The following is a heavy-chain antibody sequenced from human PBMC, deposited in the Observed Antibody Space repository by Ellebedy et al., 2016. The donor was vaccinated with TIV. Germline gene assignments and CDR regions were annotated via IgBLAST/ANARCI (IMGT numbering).Heavy chain of an antibody. CDR3: AKDQASSPAADYYYGLDV. J-gene: IGHJ6*02. CDR2: ISSSGDST. D-gene: IGHD2-2*01. CDR1: GFTFRSYA. V-gene: IGHV3-23*01. Sequence: GGSLRLXXAASGFTFRSYAMSWVRQAPGKGLERVSTISSSGDSTSYADSVRGRFTISRDNSKNTLYLQMNSLRAEDTAGYYCAKDQASSPAADYYYGLDVWGQGTTVTVSS.